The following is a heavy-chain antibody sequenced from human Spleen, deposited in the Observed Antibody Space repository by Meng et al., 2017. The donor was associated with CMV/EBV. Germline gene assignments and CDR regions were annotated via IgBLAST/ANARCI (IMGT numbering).Heavy chain of an antibody. Sequence: GSLRLSRAASGFTFSFYNINWVRQAPGQGLEWVSSISSNHRHIYYADSVRGRFTIPRDNAKESLYLQMNRLRVEDTAIYFCARGWDYYGSGRSTHTDYWGQGTVVTVSS. D-gene: IGHD3-10*01. CDR3: ARGWDYYGSGRSTHTDY. V-gene: IGHV3-21*01. J-gene: IGHJ4*02. CDR2: ISSNHRHI. CDR1: GFTFSFYN.